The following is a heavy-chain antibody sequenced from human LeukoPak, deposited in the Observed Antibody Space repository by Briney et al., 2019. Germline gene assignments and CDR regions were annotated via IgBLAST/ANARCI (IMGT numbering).Heavy chain of an antibody. Sequence: SVKVSCKDSGYTFTNYGISWVRQAPGPALEWMGWISAYNGNTNYAQKLQGRVTMTPDTSTSTAYMELRSLRSDDTAVYYCARDRGITMIVVGLFDYWGQGTLVTVSS. CDR1: GYTFTNYG. D-gene: IGHD3-22*01. J-gene: IGHJ4*02. CDR3: ARDRGITMIVVGLFDY. V-gene: IGHV1-18*01. CDR2: ISAYNGNT.